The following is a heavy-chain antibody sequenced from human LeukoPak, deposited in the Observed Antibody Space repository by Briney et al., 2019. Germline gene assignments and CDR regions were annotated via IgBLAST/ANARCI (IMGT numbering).Heavy chain of an antibody. CDR3: ARGYSRTYFDY. D-gene: IGHD5-18*01. J-gene: IGHJ4*02. CDR1: GGSISSYY. Sequence: SETLSLTCTVSGGSISSYYWSWIRQPPGKGLEGMGYIYYSGRTNYNPSLKSRVTISIDTSTTQFSLKLSSVTAADTAVYYCARGYSRTYFDYWGQGTLVTVSS. V-gene: IGHV4-59*08. CDR2: IYYSGRT.